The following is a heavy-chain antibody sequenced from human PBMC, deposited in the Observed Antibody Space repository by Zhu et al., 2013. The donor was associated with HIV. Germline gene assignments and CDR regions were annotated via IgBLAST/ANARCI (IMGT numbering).Heavy chain of an antibody. CDR3: ARHARQRGYSYGHDY. Sequence: EVQLVESGGGLVQPGGSLRLSCAASGFTFSSYDMNWVRQAPGKGLEWISYISTSGSNIYYADSVKGRFTVSRDNAKNSLYLQMNSLRAEDTAVYYCARHARQRGYSYGHDYWGQGTLVTVSS. CDR2: ISTSGSNI. J-gene: IGHJ4*02. CDR1: GFTFSSYD. D-gene: IGHD5-18*01. V-gene: IGHV3-48*03.